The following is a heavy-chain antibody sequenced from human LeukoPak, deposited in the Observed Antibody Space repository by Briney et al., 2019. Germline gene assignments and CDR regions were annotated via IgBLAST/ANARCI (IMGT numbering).Heavy chain of an antibody. CDR2: IYYSGST. J-gene: IGHJ4*02. CDR1: GGSISSYY. CDR3: ARLPARKGVCFDY. Sequence: PSETLSLTCTVSGGSISSYYWSWIRQPPGKGLEWIGYIYYSGSTNYNPSLKSRVTISVDTSKNQFSLKLSSVTAADTAVYYCARLPARKGVCFDYWGQGTLVTVSS. V-gene: IGHV4-59*08. D-gene: IGHD6-6*01.